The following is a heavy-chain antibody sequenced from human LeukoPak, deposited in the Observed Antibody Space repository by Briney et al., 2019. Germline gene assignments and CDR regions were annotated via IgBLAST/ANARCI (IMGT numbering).Heavy chain of an antibody. J-gene: IGHJ5*02. D-gene: IGHD4-17*01. Sequence: SETLSLTCTVSGGSISSYYWSWIRQPPGKGLEWIGYIYYSGSTNYNPSLKSRVTISVDTSKNQFSLKLSSVTAADTAVYYCARDRPNYGDYVNWFDPWGQGTLVTVSS. CDR2: IYYSGST. CDR1: GGSISSYY. V-gene: IGHV4-59*01. CDR3: ARDRPNYGDYVNWFDP.